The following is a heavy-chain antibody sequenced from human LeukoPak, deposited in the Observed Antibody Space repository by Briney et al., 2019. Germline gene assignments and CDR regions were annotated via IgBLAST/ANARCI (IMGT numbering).Heavy chain of an antibody. D-gene: IGHD2-2*01. CDR1: GFTFSAYW. CDR3: ARRNPSCYGRQCYYYMDV. Sequence: GGSLRLSCAASGFTFSAYWMNWVRQGPGKRLVWVARVDTDWSTVNYADAVKGRFTIPRDNVKNPLYLQVNSLRADDTAVYYCARRNPSCYGRQCYYYMDVXGRGTPVXVSS. J-gene: IGHJ6*03. CDR2: VDTDWSTV. V-gene: IGHV3-74*01.